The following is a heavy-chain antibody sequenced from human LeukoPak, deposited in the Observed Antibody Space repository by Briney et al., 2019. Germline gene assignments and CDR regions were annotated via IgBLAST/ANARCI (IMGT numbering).Heavy chain of an antibody. CDR3: ARDKSCTSTSCYGWYYDS. V-gene: IGHV3-53*01. J-gene: IGHJ4*02. CDR2: LYSDGNT. CDR1: GFTFSSYW. Sequence: PGGSLRLSCAASGFTFSSYWMNWVRQAPGKGLEWISVLYSDGNTYYAESVSGRFTISRDNSENTLYLHMNSLRPEDTAMYYCARDKSCTSTSCYGWYYDSWGQGTLVTVSS. D-gene: IGHD2-2*01.